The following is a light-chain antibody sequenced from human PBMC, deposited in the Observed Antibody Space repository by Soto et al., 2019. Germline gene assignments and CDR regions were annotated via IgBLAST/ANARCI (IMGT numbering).Light chain of an antibody. V-gene: IGKV1-5*01. CDR1: QTISSW. J-gene: IGKJ5*01. CDR2: EAS. Sequence: DIQRTQSPTALSGSVGDRATITCRASQTISSWLAWCQQKPGKAPKXMIYEASTLQSGVPSRFSGSGSGTEFTLTISGLLPEDFATYHCQQLNTLPFTFGQGTRLEIK. CDR3: QQLNTLPFT.